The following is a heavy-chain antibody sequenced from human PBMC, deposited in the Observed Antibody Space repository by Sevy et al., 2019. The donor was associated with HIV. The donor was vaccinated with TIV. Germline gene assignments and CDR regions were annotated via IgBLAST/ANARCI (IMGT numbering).Heavy chain of an antibody. J-gene: IGHJ4*02. D-gene: IGHD5-12*01. Sequence: GGSLRLSCAASGFTFSIFDLDWVRQAPGKGLEWVSYIRGSSGSYMPYYADAVKGRFTISRDNAKNSLYLQMNSLGDEDTAVYYCTRNRGYQTFDHWGQGTLVTVSS. CDR1: GFTFSIFD. V-gene: IGHV3-48*02. CDR2: IRGSSGSY. CDR3: TRNRGYQTFDH.